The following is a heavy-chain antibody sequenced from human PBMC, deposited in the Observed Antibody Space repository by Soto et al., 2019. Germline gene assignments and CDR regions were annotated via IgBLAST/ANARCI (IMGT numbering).Heavy chain of an antibody. V-gene: IGHV1-18*01. CDR3: ARPRGYSYGFDY. CDR1: GDTFTIYG. CDR2: ISAYNGNT. D-gene: IGHD5-18*01. J-gene: IGHJ4*02. Sequence: QVQLVQSGAEVKKPGASVKVSCKASGDTFTIYGISWVRQAPGQGLEWMGWISAYNGNTNYAQKLKGRVTMTTDTSTSTDYMELRSLRSDDTAVYYCARPRGYSYGFDYWGQGTLVTVSS.